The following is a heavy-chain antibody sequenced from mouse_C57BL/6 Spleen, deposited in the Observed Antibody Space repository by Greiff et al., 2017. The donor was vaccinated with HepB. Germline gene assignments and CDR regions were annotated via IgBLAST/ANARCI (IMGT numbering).Heavy chain of an antibody. D-gene: IGHD1-1*01. CDR2: ISSGSSTI. CDR3: ASPYGSSLAWFAY. CDR1: GFTFSDYG. J-gene: IGHJ3*01. V-gene: IGHV5-17*01. Sequence: EVQRVESGGGLVKPGGSLKLSCAASGFTFSDYGMHWVRQAPEKGLEWVAYISSGSSTIYYADTVKGRFTISRDNAKNTLFLQMTSLRSEDTAMYYWASPYGSSLAWFAYWGQGTLVTVSA.